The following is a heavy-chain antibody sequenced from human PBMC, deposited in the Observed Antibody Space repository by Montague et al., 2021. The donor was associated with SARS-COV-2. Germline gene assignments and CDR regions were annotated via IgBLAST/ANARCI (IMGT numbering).Heavy chain of an antibody. D-gene: IGHD3-10*01. Sequence: SETLSLTCTVSGGSISNYYRSWIRQPAGKGLEWIGRIYASGNTNYNPSLKSRVTMSVDTSKNQFSLKLSSVTAADTAIYYCARMGSGRSDLANWGQGTLVTVSS. CDR3: ARMGSGRSDLAN. J-gene: IGHJ4*02. V-gene: IGHV4-4*07. CDR2: IYASGNT. CDR1: GGSISNYY.